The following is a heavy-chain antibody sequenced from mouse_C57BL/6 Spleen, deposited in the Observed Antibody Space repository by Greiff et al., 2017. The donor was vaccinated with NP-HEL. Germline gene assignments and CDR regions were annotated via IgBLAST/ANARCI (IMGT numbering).Heavy chain of an antibody. D-gene: IGHD2-2*01. CDR1: GYAFSSSW. Sequence: VQLQQSGPELVKPGASVKISCKASGYAFSSSWMNWVKQRPGKGLEWIGRIYPGDGDTNYNGKFKGKATLTADKSSSTAYMQLSSLTSEDSAVYFCARERDGYVAWFAYWGQGTLVTVSA. J-gene: IGHJ3*01. CDR3: ARERDGYVAWFAY. CDR2: IYPGDGDT. V-gene: IGHV1-82*01.